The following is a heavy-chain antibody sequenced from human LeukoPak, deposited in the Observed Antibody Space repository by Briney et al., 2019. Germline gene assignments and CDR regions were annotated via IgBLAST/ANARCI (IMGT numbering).Heavy chain of an antibody. D-gene: IGHD1-26*01. V-gene: IGHV4-4*07. Sequence: SETLSLTCSGSGDSISNYYWSWIRQPAGKGLEWIGRIYTSGSTNYNPSLKSRVTMSVDTSKNQFSLKLSSVTAADTAVYYCASYYVAFDIWGQGTMVTVSS. CDR1: GDSISNYY. CDR2: IYTSGST. J-gene: IGHJ3*02. CDR3: ASYYVAFDI.